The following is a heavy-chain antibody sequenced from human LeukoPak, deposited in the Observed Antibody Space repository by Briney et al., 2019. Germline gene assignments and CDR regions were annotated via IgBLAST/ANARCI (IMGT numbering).Heavy chain of an antibody. D-gene: IGHD5-18*01. J-gene: IGHJ5*02. V-gene: IGHV1-8*01. CDR3: ARGQLWFGPNWFDP. CDR1: GYTFTSYD. CDR2: MNPNSGNT. Sequence: ASVKVSCKASGYTFTSYDINWVRQATGQGLEWMGWMNPNSGNTGYAQKFQGRVTMTRNTSISTAYMELSSLRSDDTAVYYCARGQLWFGPNWFDPWGQGTLVTVSS.